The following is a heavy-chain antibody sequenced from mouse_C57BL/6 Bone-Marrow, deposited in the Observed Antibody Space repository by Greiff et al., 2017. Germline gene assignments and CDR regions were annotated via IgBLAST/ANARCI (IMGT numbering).Heavy chain of an antibody. V-gene: IGHV2-9-1*01. D-gene: IGHD2-3*01. CDR1: GFSLTSYA. Sequence: VQLQQSGPGLVAPSQSLSITCTVSGFSLTSYAISWVRQPPGKGLEWLGVIWTGGGTNYNSALKSRLSISKDNSKSQVFLKMNSLQTDDTARYYGAREDGYYEGDYAMDYWGQGTSVTVSS. CDR3: AREDGYYEGDYAMDY. CDR2: IWTGGGT. J-gene: IGHJ4*01.